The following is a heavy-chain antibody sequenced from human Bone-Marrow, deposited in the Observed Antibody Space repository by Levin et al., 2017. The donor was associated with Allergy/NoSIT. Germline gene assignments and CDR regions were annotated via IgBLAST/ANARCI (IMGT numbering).Heavy chain of an antibody. V-gene: IGHV4-39*07. CDR1: GGSISSSDYY. CDR3: ARVGGYCSGGSCFRLYYFDY. Sequence: SETLSLTCTVSGGSISSSDYYWGWVRQPPGTGLEWIGSISYSGSTYYNPSLRGRVSISLDTSKNQFSLKLSSVSAADTAVYYCARVGGYCSGGSCFRLYYFDYWGQGTLVTVSS. D-gene: IGHD2-15*01. J-gene: IGHJ4*02. CDR2: ISYSGST.